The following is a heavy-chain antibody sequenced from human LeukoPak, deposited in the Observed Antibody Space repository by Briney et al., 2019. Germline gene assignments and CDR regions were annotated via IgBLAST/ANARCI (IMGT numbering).Heavy chain of an antibody. D-gene: IGHD3-22*01. CDR3: ARDSYYYDSSGYYLYYFDY. Sequence: GGSLRLSCAASGFTFSSYSMNWVRQAPGKGLEWFSSISIISSYIYYADSVKGRFTISRDNAKNSLYLQMNSLRAEDTAVYYCARDSYYYDSSGYYLYYFDYWGQGTLVTVSS. J-gene: IGHJ4*02. V-gene: IGHV3-21*01. CDR1: GFTFSSYS. CDR2: ISIISSYI.